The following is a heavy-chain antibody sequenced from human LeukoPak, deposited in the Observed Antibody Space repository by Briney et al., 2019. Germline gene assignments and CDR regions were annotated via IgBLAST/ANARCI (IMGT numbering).Heavy chain of an antibody. Sequence: PGGSLRLSCAASGFTFSSYSMNWVRQAPGKGLEWVSSISSSSSYIYYADSVKGRFTISRDNAKNSLYLQMNSLRAEGTAVYYCARKYCSGGSCFFDYWGQGTLVTVSS. J-gene: IGHJ4*02. CDR3: ARKYCSGGSCFFDY. D-gene: IGHD2-15*01. CDR2: ISSSSSYI. V-gene: IGHV3-21*01. CDR1: GFTFSSYS.